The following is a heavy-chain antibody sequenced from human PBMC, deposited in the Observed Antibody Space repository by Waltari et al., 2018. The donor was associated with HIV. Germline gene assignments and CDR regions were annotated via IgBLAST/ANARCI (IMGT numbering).Heavy chain of an antibody. CDR3: ARPAEDYYDSSGYVY. V-gene: IGHV1-2*02. CDR2: INPPSGDT. D-gene: IGHD3-22*01. J-gene: IGHJ4*02. Sequence: QVQLVQSGAEMKKPGASVMVSCKASGYTFTGYYMHWVRQEPGQGLEWMGGINPPSGDTNCAQKFQGRVTLTRDTSISTAYMELSRLRHDDTAVYYCARPAEDYYDSSGYVYWGQGTLVTVSS. CDR1: GYTFTGYY.